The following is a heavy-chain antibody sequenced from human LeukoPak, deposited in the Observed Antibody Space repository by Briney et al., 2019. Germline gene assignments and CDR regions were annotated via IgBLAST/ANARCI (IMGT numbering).Heavy chain of an antibody. D-gene: IGHD4-17*01. V-gene: IGHV3-21*01. CDR3: AREIVSYDDYGRDYFDY. CDR1: GFIFSSYN. Sequence: GGSLRLSCAASGFIFSSYNMNWVRQAPGKGLEWVSSISSSSTYIYYADSVKGRFTISRDNAKNSLYLQMNSLRAEDTAVYYCAREIVSYDDYGRDYFDYWGQGTLVTVSS. CDR2: ISSSSTYI. J-gene: IGHJ4*02.